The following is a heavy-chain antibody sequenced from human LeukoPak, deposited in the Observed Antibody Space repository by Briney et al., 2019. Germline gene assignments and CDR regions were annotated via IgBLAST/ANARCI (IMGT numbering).Heavy chain of an antibody. CDR1: GYTFTSYD. D-gene: IGHD3-10*01. Sequence: ASVKVSCKASGYTFTSYDINWVRQATGQGLEWMGWMNPNSGNTGYAQKFQGRVTMTRNTSISTAYMELSSLRSEDTAVYYCARCVSRVVRGVTRTYYFDYWGQGTLVTVSS. CDR3: ARCVSRVVRGVTRTYYFDY. V-gene: IGHV1-8*01. CDR2: MNPNSGNT. J-gene: IGHJ4*02.